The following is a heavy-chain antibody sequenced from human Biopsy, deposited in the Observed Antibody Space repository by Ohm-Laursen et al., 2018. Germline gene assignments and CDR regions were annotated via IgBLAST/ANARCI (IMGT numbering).Heavy chain of an antibody. D-gene: IGHD4-17*01. CDR3: GNEVYGWDY. CDR2: INQSGET. V-gene: IGHV4-34*08. J-gene: IGHJ4*02. Sequence: SETLSLTCTVYGATFSDYYWSWIRQPPGKGLEWIGQINQSGETKYNPSLQSRVTISAEVSKNQFSLNLRSLTAADTAIYYCGNEVYGWDYWGQGARVTVSS. CDR1: GATFSDYY.